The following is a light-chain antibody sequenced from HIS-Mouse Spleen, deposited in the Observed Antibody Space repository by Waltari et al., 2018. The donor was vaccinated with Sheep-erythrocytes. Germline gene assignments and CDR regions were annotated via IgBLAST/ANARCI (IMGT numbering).Light chain of an antibody. J-gene: IGLJ3*02. CDR2: EGS. CDR3: CSYAGSSTPWV. V-gene: IGLV2-23*01. Sequence: QSALTQPASVSGSPGQSITISCTGTSSDVGSYNLVSWYQQHPGKAPKLMIYEGSKRPSGVSHRFSVAKSGNTASLTISGLQAEDEADYYCCSYAGSSTPWVFGGGTKLTVL. CDR1: SSDVGSYNL.